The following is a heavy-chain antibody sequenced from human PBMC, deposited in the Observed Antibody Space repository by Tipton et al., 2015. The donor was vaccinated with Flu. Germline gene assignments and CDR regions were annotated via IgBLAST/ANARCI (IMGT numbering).Heavy chain of an antibody. D-gene: IGHD6-13*01. J-gene: IGHJ4*02. CDR3: AKSRSSSWYEYYFDY. CDR2: ISGSGGST. CDR1: GFTFSSYA. Sequence: LRLSCAASGFTFSSYAMSWVRQAPGKGLEWVSAISGSGGSTYYADSVKGRFTISRDNSKNTLYLQMNSLRAEDTAVYYCAKSRSSSWYEYYFDYWGQGTLVTVSS. V-gene: IGHV3-23*01.